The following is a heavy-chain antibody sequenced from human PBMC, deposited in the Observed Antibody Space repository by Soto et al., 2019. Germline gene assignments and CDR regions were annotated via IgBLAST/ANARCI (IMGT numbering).Heavy chain of an antibody. Sequence: ASVKVSCKASGYILSSYNMHWVRQAPGQGLEWMGIINPSGGSTSYAQKFQGRVTITADESTSTAYMELSSLRSDDTAVYYCAREDRDRETGLVPAAIDGMDVWGQGTTVTVSS. D-gene: IGHD2-2*01. CDR2: INPSGGST. CDR3: AREDRDRETGLVPAAIDGMDV. CDR1: GYILSSYN. V-gene: IGHV1-46*01. J-gene: IGHJ6*02.